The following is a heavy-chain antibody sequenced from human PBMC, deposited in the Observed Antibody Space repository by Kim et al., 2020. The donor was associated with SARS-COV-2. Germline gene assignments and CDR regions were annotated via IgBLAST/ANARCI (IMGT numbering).Heavy chain of an antibody. CDR1: GGSISSSSYY. CDR2: IYYSGST. J-gene: IGHJ4*02. D-gene: IGHD3-9*01. CDR3: AVRGILTGYWGRVEY. Sequence: SETLSLTCTVSGGSISSSSYYWGWIRQPPGKGLVWIGSIYYSGSTYYNPSLKSRVTISVDTSKNQFSLKLSSVTAADTAVYYCAVRGILTGYWGRVEYWGQGTLVTVSS. V-gene: IGHV4-39*01.